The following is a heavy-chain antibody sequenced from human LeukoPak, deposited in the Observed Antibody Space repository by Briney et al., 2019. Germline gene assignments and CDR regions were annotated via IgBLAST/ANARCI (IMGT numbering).Heavy chain of an antibody. CDR3: ARDGWWSLMDV. V-gene: IGHV3-30*04. J-gene: IGHJ6*02. D-gene: IGHD2-15*01. CDR2: ISNDGRNK. Sequence: GRSLRLSCAASRFIFSKYAMHWVRQAPGKGLEWVAVISNDGRNKYYADSVKGRFTISRDNSKNTLYLQMNSLRGEDTAVYYCARDGWWSLMDVWGQGTTVTVSS. CDR1: RFIFSKYA.